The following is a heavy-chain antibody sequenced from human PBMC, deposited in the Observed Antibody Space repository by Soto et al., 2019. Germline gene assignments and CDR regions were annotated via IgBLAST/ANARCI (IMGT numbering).Heavy chain of an antibody. Sequence: QVQLVESGGGLVRPGGSLRLSCAASGFTFSDYYMSWIRQAPGKGLEWISYISSSTGYTNYADSVKGRFTISRDNARNSLYRQMNSLRGDDTAVYYCARDGSGGYYYGMDVWGQGTTVTVSS. CDR2: ISSSTGYT. D-gene: IGHD3-10*01. CDR1: GFTFSDYY. J-gene: IGHJ6*02. CDR3: ARDGSGGYYYGMDV. V-gene: IGHV3-11*05.